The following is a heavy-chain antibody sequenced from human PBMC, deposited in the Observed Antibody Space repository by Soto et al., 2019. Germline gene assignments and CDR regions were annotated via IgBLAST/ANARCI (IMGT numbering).Heavy chain of an antibody. Sequence: ASVKVSCKASGYTFTGYYMHWVRQAPGQGLEWMGWINPNSGGTNYAQKFQGRVTMTRDTSISTAYMELSRLRSDDTAVYYCARTNPLSSGWYSGAFDYWRQRTLVTVSS. CDR3: ARTNPLSSGWYSGAFDY. D-gene: IGHD6-19*01. CDR2: INPNSGGT. J-gene: IGHJ4*02. V-gene: IGHV1-2*02. CDR1: GYTFTGYY.